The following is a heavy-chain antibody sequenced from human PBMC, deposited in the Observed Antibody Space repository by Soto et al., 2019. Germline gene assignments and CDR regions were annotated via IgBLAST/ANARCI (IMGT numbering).Heavy chain of an antibody. CDR2: ISYAGSNK. V-gene: IGHV3-30*18. CDR3: AKDRYSNQPSPGYGMDV. Sequence: GGSLRLSCAASGFTFSSYAMNWVRQAPGKGLEWVVVISYAGSNKYYADSVKGRFTISRDNSKNTQYLQMNSLRAEDTAVYYCAKDRYSNQPSPGYGMDVWGQGTTVTVSS. J-gene: IGHJ6*02. D-gene: IGHD4-4*01. CDR1: GFTFSSYA.